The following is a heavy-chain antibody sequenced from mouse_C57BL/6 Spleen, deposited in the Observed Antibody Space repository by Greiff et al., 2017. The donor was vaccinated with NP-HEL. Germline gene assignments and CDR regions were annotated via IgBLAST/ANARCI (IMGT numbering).Heavy chain of an antibody. CDR1: GYTFTDYN. D-gene: IGHD2-13*01. CDR2: INPNNGGT. CDR3: ARGGGYYDDAMDY. V-gene: IGHV1-18*01. J-gene: IGHJ4*01. Sequence: VQLQQSGPELVKPGASVKIPCKASGYTFTDYNMDWVKQSHGKSLEWIGDINPNNGGTIYNQKFKGKATLTVDKSSSTAYMELRSLTSEDTAVYYCARGGGYYDDAMDYWGQGTSVTVSS.